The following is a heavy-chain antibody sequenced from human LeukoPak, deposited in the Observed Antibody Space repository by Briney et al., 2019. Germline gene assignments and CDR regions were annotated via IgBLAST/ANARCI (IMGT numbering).Heavy chain of an antibody. J-gene: IGHJ4*02. CDR1: GYTFINYG. Sequence: ASVKVSCKASGYTFINYGISWVRQAPGQGLEWMGWISGYNGNTDYAQKVHGRVTMTTDTSTNTAYMELRSLKSDDTAMYYCARRGVYYYDSSGRANYYFDYWGQGTLVTVSS. D-gene: IGHD3-22*01. V-gene: IGHV1-18*01. CDR2: ISGYNGNT. CDR3: ARRGVYYYDSSGRANYYFDY.